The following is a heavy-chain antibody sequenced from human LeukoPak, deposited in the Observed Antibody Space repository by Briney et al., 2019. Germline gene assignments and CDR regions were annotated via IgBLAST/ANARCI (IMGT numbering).Heavy chain of an antibody. D-gene: IGHD6-19*01. V-gene: IGHV4-34*01. J-gene: IGHJ3*02. Sequence: TSETLSLTCAVYGGSFSGYYWSWIRQPPGKGLEWIGEINHSGSTNYNPSLKSRVTISVDTSKNQFSLKLSSVTAADTAVYYCARVDSGWAGGALDIWGQGTMVTVSS. CDR3: ARVDSGWAGGALDI. CDR2: INHSGST. CDR1: GGSFSGYY.